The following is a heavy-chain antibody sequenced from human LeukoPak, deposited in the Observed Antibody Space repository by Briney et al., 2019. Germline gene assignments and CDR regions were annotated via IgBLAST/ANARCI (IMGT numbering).Heavy chain of an antibody. CDR1: GFTFSSYA. J-gene: IGHJ4*02. V-gene: IGHV3-23*01. CDR2: ISGSGGST. D-gene: IGHD2-2*01. Sequence: GGPLRLSCAASGFTFSSYAMSWVRQAPGKELEWVSAISGSGGSTYYAGSVKGRFTISRDKAKNTLYLQMNRLRAEDTAVYYCAKEAKYQRRSFDYWGQGTLVTVSS. CDR3: AKEAKYQRRSFDY.